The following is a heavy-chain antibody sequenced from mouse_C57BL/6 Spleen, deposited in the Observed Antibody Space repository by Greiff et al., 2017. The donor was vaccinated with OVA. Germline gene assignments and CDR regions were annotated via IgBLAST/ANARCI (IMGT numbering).Heavy chain of an antibody. D-gene: IGHD1-1*01. J-gene: IGHJ2*01. V-gene: IGHV5-12*01. CDR2: ISNGGGST. CDR3: ARSYDFDY. CDR1: GFTFSDYY. Sequence: EVQVVESGGGLVQPGGSLKLSCAASGFTFSDYYMYWVRQTPEKRLEWVAYISNGGGSTYYPDTVKGRFTISRDNAKNTLYLQMSRLKSEDTAMYYCARSYDFDYWGQGTTLTVSS.